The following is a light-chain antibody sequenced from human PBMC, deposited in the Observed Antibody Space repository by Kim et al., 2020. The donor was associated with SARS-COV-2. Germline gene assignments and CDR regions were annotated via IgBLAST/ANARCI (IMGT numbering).Light chain of an antibody. V-gene: IGKV3-11*01. J-gene: IGKJ2*01. CDR2: DAS. CDR1: QSVSSY. Sequence: SLSPGERATLSCRASQSVSSYLGRYQQKPGQAPRLLIYDASNSATGIPARFSGSGSGTDFTLTISSLEPEDFAVYYCQQRSNWPPTFGQGTKLEI. CDR3: QQRSNWPPT.